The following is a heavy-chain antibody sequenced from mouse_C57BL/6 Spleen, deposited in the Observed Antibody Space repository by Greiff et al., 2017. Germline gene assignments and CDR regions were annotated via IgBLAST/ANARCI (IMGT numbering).Heavy chain of an antibody. CDR3: ARTEGYYSGFAY. CDR1: GYTFTSYC. V-gene: IGHV1-64*01. J-gene: IGHJ3*01. Sequence: QVQLQQSGAELVKPGASVTLSCKASGYTFTSYCMHWVKQSPGQGLEWIGMIHPYSGSTNYNDMFKSKATLTVDKSSSTVYMLLSSRPSEDSAVNYCARTEGYYSGFAYWGQGTLVTVSA. D-gene: IGHD2-3*01. CDR2: IHPYSGST.